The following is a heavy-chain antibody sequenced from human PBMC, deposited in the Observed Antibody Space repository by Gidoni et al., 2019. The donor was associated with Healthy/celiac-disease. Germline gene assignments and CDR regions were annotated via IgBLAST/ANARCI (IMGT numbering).Heavy chain of an antibody. Sequence: VQLQESGPGLVTPSQTLSLTCPVSGGSISSGAYYWSWIRQPPGKGLEWIGYIYDSGSTYYNPSLKSRVTISVDTSKNQFSLKLSSVTAADTAVYYCARDRDSSLGLRYFDYWGQGTLVTVSS. CDR2: IYDSGST. V-gene: IGHV4-30-4*01. D-gene: IGHD6-13*01. J-gene: IGHJ4*02. CDR3: ARDRDSSLGLRYFDY. CDR1: GGSISSGAYY.